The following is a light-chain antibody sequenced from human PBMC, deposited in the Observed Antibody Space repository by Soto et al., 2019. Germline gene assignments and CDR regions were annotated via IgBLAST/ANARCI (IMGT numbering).Light chain of an antibody. J-gene: IGLJ1*01. CDR2: DVT. V-gene: IGLV2-11*01. CDR3: CSYAGSSTLYV. Sequence: QSALTQPRSVSGSPGQSVTISCTRTSSDVGAYNYVSWYQHHPVKAPKLMIYDVTRRPSGVPDRFSASKSGNSASLTISGLQAEDEADYYCCSYAGSSTLYVFGSGNKLTVL. CDR1: SSDVGAYNY.